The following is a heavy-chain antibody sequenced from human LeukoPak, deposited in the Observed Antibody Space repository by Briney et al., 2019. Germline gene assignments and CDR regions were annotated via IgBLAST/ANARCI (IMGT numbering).Heavy chain of an antibody. J-gene: IGHJ4*02. CDR1: GGSFSGYY. CDR2: INHSGST. CDR3: ARRISEGDFWSGYYGTYPFDY. V-gene: IGHV4-34*01. Sequence: PSETLSLTCAAYGGSFSGYYWSWIRQPPGKGLEWIGEINHSGSTNYNPSLKSRVTISVDTSKNQFSLKLSSVTAADTAVYYCARRISEGDFWSGYYGTYPFDYWGQGTLVTVSS. D-gene: IGHD3-3*01.